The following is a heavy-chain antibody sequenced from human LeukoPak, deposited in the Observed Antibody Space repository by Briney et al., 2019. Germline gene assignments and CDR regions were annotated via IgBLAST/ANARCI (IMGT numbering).Heavy chain of an antibody. J-gene: IGHJ4*02. V-gene: IGHV5-51*01. Sequence: KAGESLKISCKGSGYRVTNYWIGWVRQMPGKGLEWMGIIYPDDSDTRYSPSFQGQVSILADRSIGTTYLQWSSLKTSDTAMYYCARQGGPYSFFDYWGQGTLVTVAS. CDR3: ARQGGPYSFFDY. D-gene: IGHD5-18*01. CDR2: IYPDDSDT. CDR1: GYRVTNYW.